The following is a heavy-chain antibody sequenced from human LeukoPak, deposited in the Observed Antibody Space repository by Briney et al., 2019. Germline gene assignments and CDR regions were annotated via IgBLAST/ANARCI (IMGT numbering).Heavy chain of an antibody. V-gene: IGHV3-23*01. J-gene: IGHJ2*01. CDR2: ISDSGANT. Sequence: AGGSLRLSCAASGFTFSTYAMSWVCQAPGKGLEWVSTISDSGANTYYADSVRGRFTISRDNSKNTLYLQKNSLRADDTAIYYCAKSMTLQWRGFFDLWGRGTHVTVSS. CDR3: AKSMTLQWRGFFDL. CDR1: GFTFSTYA. D-gene: IGHD6-19*01.